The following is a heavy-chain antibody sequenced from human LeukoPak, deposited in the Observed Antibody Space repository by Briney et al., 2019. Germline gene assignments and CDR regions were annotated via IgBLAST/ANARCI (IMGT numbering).Heavy chain of an antibody. D-gene: IGHD3-10*01. J-gene: IGHJ4*02. CDR2: IYTSGST. CDR3: ARASYGSGSYSFDY. CDR1: GGSISSGSYY. Sequence: SETLSLTCTVSGGSISSGSYYWSWIRQPAGKGLEWIGRIYTSGSTNYNPSLKSRVTISVDTSKNQFSLKLSSVTAADTAVYYCARASYGSGSYSFDYWGQGTLVTVSS. V-gene: IGHV4-61*02.